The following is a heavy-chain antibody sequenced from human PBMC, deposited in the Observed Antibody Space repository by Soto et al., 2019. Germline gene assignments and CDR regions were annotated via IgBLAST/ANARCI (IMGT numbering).Heavy chain of an antibody. V-gene: IGHV5-51*01. CDR2: IYPGDSDT. CDR3: ARQRYSYGSSDY. J-gene: IGHJ4*02. Sequence: GAALKISGTVSGDRLPIYWIGWVRQMPGKGLEWMGIIYPGDSDTRYSPSFQGQVTISADKSISTAYLQWSSLKASDTALYYCARQRYSYGSSDYWGQGPLVTVSS. D-gene: IGHD5-18*01. CDR1: GDRLPIYW.